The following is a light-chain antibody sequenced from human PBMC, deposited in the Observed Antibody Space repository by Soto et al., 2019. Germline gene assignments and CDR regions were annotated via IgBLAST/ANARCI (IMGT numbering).Light chain of an antibody. J-gene: IGKJ4*01. CDR2: GTS. Sequence: IVLTQSPGILSLSPGDRATLSCRASQTVFNSYLTWFQQKPGQPPRLLMYGTSNRATGVPDRFNGSGSGTDFTLTISRLEPEDFAVYYCQQYGSSPLTFGGGTKGEVK. V-gene: IGKV3-20*01. CDR1: QTVFNSY. CDR3: QQYGSSPLT.